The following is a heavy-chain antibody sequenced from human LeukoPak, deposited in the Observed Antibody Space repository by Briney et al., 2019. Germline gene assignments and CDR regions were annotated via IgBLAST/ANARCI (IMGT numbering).Heavy chain of an antibody. Sequence: SETLSLTCAVYGASFSYDYWRWIRQAPGKGLEWIGEINHSGSITYNPSLKSLVTISAEKSKSQLSLRLTSVTAADTAVYYCAKGVWAPRFDSWGQGTLVTVSS. J-gene: IGHJ5*01. CDR3: AKGVWAPRFDS. D-gene: IGHD7-27*01. V-gene: IGHV4-34*01. CDR1: GASFSYDY. CDR2: INHSGSI.